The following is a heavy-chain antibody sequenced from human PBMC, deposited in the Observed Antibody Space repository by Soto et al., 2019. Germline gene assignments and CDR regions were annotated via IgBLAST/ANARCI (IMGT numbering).Heavy chain of an antibody. CDR3: ARRGRHNSSWYRYYYGMDV. D-gene: IGHD6-13*01. Sequence: SETLSLTCAVYGGSFSGYYWSWIRQPPGKGLEWIGEINHSGSTNYNPSLKSRVTISVDTSKNQFSLKLSSVTAADTAVYYCARRGRHNSSWYRYYYGMDVWGQGTTVTVSS. CDR1: GGSFSGYY. CDR2: INHSGST. J-gene: IGHJ6*02. V-gene: IGHV4-34*01.